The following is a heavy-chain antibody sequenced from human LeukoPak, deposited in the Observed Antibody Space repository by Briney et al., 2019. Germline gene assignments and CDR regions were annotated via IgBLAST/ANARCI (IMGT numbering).Heavy chain of an antibody. D-gene: IGHD2-2*01. CDR2: ITHSGST. J-gene: IGHJ3*02. Sequence: SETLSLTCAVYAESFSAYYWTWIRQPPGRGLEWIGEITHSGSTNYNPSLESRLTISVDTSKNQFSLKLSSVTAADTAVYFCARKYCSAISCSYPFDMWGQGTMVTVSS. CDR1: AESFSAYY. CDR3: ARKYCSAISCSYPFDM. V-gene: IGHV4-34*01.